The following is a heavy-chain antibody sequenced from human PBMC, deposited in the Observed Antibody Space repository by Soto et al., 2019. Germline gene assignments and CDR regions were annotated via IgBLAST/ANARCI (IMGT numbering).Heavy chain of an antibody. J-gene: IGHJ6*02. V-gene: IGHV3-30*18. CDR2: ISYDGSNK. CDR3: AKAPGLGDRSGYLHHDYYYYGMDV. CDR1: GFTFSSYG. Sequence: QVQLVESGGGVVQPGRSLRLSCAASGFTFSSYGMHWVRQAPGKGLEWVAVISYDGSNKYYADSVKGRFTISRDNSNNTLYLQMNSLRAEDTAVYYCAKAPGLGDRSGYLHHDYYYYGMDVWGQGTTVTVSS. D-gene: IGHD3-22*01.